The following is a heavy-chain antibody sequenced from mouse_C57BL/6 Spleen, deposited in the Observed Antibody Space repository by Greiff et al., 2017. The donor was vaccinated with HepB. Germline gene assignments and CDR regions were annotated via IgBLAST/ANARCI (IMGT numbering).Heavy chain of an antibody. CDR1: GFTFSDYG. J-gene: IGHJ3*01. V-gene: IGHV5-17*01. CDR3: ARPGGYDPFFAY. CDR2: ISSGSSTI. D-gene: IGHD2-2*01. Sequence: EVKLMESGGGLVKPGGSLKLSCAASGFTFSDYGMHWVRQAPEKGLEWVAYISSGSSTIYYADTVKGRFTISRDNAKNTLFLHMTSLRSEDTAMYYCARPGGYDPFFAYWGQGTLVTVSA.